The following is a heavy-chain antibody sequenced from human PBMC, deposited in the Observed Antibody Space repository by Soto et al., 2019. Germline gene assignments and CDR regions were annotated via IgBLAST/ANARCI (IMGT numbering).Heavy chain of an antibody. CDR1: GGSIASGGYY. D-gene: IGHD2-2*01. Sequence: QVQLQESGPGLVRPSQTLSLTCTVSGGSIASGGYYWSWFRQHPGKGLEWIGYINYSGNTYYNPSLKSRVSISVDTSKSQFSLKLSSVTAADTAVYYCASYCSSTRCYFDGAFDIWGQGTMVTVSS. CDR2: INYSGNT. CDR3: ASYCSSTRCYFDGAFDI. J-gene: IGHJ3*02. V-gene: IGHV4-31*03.